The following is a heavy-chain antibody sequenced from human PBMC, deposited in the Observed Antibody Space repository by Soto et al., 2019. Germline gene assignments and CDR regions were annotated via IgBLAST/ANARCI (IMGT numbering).Heavy chain of an antibody. Sequence: QVQLVQSGAEVKKPGSSVKVSCKASVGTFSSYTISWVRQAPGQGLEWMGRIIPILGIANYAQKFQGRVTITADKSTSTAYMELSSLRSEDTAVYYCAREPSITMVRGAYFDYWGQGTLVTVSS. J-gene: IGHJ4*02. CDR1: VGTFSSYT. V-gene: IGHV1-69*08. CDR2: IIPILGIA. D-gene: IGHD3-10*01. CDR3: AREPSITMVRGAYFDY.